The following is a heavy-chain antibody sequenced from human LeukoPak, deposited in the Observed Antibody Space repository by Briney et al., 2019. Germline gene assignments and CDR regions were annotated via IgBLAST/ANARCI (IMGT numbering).Heavy chain of an antibody. Sequence: GGSLRLSCAASGFTFSSYGMHWVRQAPGKGLEWVAFIRYDGSNKYYADSVKGRFTISRDNSKNTLYLQMNSLRAEDMAVYYCARERGYCSSTSCSKDFDYWGQGTLVTVSS. CDR2: IRYDGSNK. CDR3: ARERGYCSSTSCSKDFDY. V-gene: IGHV3-30*02. J-gene: IGHJ4*02. CDR1: GFTFSSYG. D-gene: IGHD2-2*01.